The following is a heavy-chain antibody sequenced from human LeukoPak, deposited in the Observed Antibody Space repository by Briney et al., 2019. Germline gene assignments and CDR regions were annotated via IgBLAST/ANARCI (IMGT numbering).Heavy chain of an antibody. CDR2: IYYSGST. J-gene: IGHJ4*02. CDR3: ARHLTYYYDSSGYYIDY. D-gene: IGHD3-22*01. CDR1: GFTFSDYY. V-gene: IGHV4-39*01. Sequence: GSLRLSCAASGFTFSDYYMSWIRQPPGKGLEWIGSIYYSGSTYYNPSLKSRVTISVDTSKNQFSLKLSSVTAADTAVYYCARHLTYYYDSSGYYIDYWGQGTLVTVSS.